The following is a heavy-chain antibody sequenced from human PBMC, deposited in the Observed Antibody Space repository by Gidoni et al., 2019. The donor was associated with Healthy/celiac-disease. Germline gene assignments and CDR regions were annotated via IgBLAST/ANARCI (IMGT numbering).Heavy chain of an antibody. J-gene: IGHJ4*02. D-gene: IGHD3-9*01. V-gene: IGHV3-21*01. CDR3: ARLLNYDILTGYSPTPY. CDR1: GFPFGRDS. Sequence: EVQLVESGGGLVKPGGSLRLYWAASGFPFGRDSMNWGRQAPGKGLEWVSSISSSSSYIYYADSVKGRFTISRDNAKNSLYLQMNSLRAEDTAVYYCARLLNYDILTGYSPTPYWGQGTLVTVSS. CDR2: ISSSSSYI.